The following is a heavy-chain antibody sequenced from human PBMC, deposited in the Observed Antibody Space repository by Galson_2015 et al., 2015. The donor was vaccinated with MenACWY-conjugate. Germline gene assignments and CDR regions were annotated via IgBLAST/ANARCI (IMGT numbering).Heavy chain of an antibody. CDR3: ARERENKVYYCAY. J-gene: IGHJ4*02. Sequence: SVKVSYKASGDTFTTYRVHWVRQAPGQGLECMGKLNPDRDSTAYVPNFQDRITMTRDKSTNTVYMTLSSLRSEDTAVYYCARERENKVYYCAYWGQGNLVAVSS. CDR2: LNPDRDST. D-gene: IGHD3-10*01. CDR1: GDTFTTYR. V-gene: IGHV1-46*01.